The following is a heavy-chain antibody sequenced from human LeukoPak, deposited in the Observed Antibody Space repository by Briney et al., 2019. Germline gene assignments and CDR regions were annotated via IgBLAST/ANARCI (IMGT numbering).Heavy chain of an antibody. CDR1: GYTFTSYG. D-gene: IGHD6-6*01. V-gene: IGHV1-18*01. CDR2: INAYNGNT. CDR3: ARDIGSSSFQAGYHYYYMDV. Sequence: ASMKVSCKASGYTFTSYGFSWVRQAPGQGLQWMGWINAYNGNTHYAQNLQGRVSMTTDTSTSTVYMHLRSLRSDDTAVYYCARDIGSSSFQAGYHYYYMDVWGEGTTVTVSS. J-gene: IGHJ6*03.